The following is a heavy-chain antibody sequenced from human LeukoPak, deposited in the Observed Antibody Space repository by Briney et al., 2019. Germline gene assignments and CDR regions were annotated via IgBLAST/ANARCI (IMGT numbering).Heavy chain of an antibody. CDR1: GGTFSTYA. Sequence: GSSVKVSCMASGGTFSTYAVSWVRQAPGQGLEWMGWINPNSGGTNYAQKFQGRVTMTRDTSISTAYMELSRLRSDDTAVYYCARFGIAAAGTFDYWGQGTLVTVSS. CDR2: INPNSGGT. V-gene: IGHV1-2*02. CDR3: ARFGIAAAGTFDY. D-gene: IGHD6-13*01. J-gene: IGHJ4*02.